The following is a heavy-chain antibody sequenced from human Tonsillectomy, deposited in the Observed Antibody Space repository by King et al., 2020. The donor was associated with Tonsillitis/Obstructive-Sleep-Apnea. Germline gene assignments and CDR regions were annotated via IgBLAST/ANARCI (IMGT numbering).Heavy chain of an antibody. CDR3: VKTPRGDDYGDSNWYFDL. V-gene: IGHV3-9*01. J-gene: IGHJ2*01. D-gene: IGHD4-17*01. CDR1: GFTFDDYA. CDR2: ISWNSGSI. Sequence: VQLVESGGGLVQPGRSLRFSCAASGFTFDDYAMHWVRQAPGKGLEWVSGISWNSGSIGYADSVKGRFTISRDHAKNSLYLQMNSLRAEDTALYYCVKTPRGDDYGDSNWYFDLWGRGTLVTVSS.